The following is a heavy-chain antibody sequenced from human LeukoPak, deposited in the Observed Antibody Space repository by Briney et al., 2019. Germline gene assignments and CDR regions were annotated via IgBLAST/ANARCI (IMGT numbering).Heavy chain of an antibody. D-gene: IGHD2-21*02. V-gene: IGHV4-30-4*08. CDR1: GGSITNDNFY. CDR3: ARDRGDHHEY. CDR2: IYYSGST. J-gene: IGHJ4*02. Sequence: TLSLTCTVSGGSITNDNFYWNWIRQHPGTGLEWIGYIYYSGSTYYNPSLKSRVTISVDTSKNQFSLKLSSVTAADTAVYYCARDRGDHHEYWGQGTLVTVSS.